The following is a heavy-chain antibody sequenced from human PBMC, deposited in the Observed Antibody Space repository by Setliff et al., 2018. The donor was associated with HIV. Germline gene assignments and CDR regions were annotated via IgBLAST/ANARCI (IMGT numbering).Heavy chain of an antibody. Sequence: GASVKVSCKASGYSFTDHYMHWVRQAPGQGLEWMGWINPRSGGTNYAQKFQGTVTMTRDTSINTAYMEMSRLRSDDTAVYYCARDPAPSSSASYFQHWGQGTPVTVSS. V-gene: IGHV1-2*02. D-gene: IGHD6-6*01. CDR3: ARDPAPSSSASYFQH. CDR2: INPRSGGT. J-gene: IGHJ1*01. CDR1: GYSFTDHY.